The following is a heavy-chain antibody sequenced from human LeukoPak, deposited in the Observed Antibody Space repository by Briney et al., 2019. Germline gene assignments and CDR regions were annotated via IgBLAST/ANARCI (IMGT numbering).Heavy chain of an antibody. J-gene: IGHJ4*02. CDR2: IYTSGST. CDR3: ARDLREYSGYALDY. CDR1: GGSISSYY. D-gene: IGHD5-12*01. V-gene: IGHV4-4*07. Sequence: PSETLSLTCTVSGGSISSYYWSWIRQPAGKGLEWIGRIYTSGSTNYNPSLKSRVTMSVDTSKNQFSLKLSSVTAADTAVYYCARDLREYSGYALDYWGQGTLVTVSS.